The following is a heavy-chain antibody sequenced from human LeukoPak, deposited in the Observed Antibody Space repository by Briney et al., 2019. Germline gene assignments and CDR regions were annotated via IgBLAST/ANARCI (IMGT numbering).Heavy chain of an antibody. CDR2: IYYSGST. V-gene: IGHV4-59*08. CDR3: ARSPRNWNVRYNWFDP. Sequence: SETLSLTCTVSGGSISSYYWSWIRQPPGKGLEWIGYIYYSGSTNFNPSLKSRVTISVDTSKNQFSLKLSSVTAADTAVYYCARSPRNWNVRYNWFDPWGQGTLVTVSS. D-gene: IGHD1-1*01. J-gene: IGHJ5*02. CDR1: GGSISSYY.